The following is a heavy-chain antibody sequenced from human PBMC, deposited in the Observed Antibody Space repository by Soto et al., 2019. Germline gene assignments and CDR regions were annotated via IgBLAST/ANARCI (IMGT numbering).Heavy chain of an antibody. CDR1: GFTFSASA. V-gene: IGHV3-73*01. Sequence: EVQVVESGGGLVQPGGSLKLSCVASGFTFSASALHWVRQASGKGLEWIGRIRSKPNNYATAYAASLKGRFTISRDDSKSTEYLQMNSLETEDTAVYYCTRHLADFWGQGTLVTVSS. CDR2: IRSKPNNYAT. CDR3: TRHLADF. J-gene: IGHJ4*02.